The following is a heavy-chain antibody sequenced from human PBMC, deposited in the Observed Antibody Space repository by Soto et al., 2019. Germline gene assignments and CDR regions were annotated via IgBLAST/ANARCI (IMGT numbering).Heavy chain of an antibody. D-gene: IGHD3-22*01. Sequence: ASGQVSCNVYDYPFTELSIDWERQAHGKGLEWVGGLDPGDGETIYAQKFQGRVTTTEDTSTVTAFMELSSLKSEDTAVYDCAAYDSGVFYYGFDYWGQGTLGTVCS. CDR1: DYPFTELS. V-gene: IGHV1-24*01. J-gene: IGHJ4*02. CDR3: AAYDSGVFYYGFDY. CDR2: LDPGDGET.